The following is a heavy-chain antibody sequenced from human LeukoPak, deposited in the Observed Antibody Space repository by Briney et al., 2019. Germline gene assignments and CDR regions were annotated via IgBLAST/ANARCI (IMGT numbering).Heavy chain of an antibody. Sequence: PGGSLRLSCAASGFTFSNFAMAWVRQVPEKGLEWVSFIRGGGAGAHYADSVRGRFTISRDNSKNTLYLEMNSLRADDTAVYHCAKASYSYGNDAFDIWGQGTKVTVSS. CDR3: AKASYSYGNDAFDI. CDR1: GFTFSNFA. D-gene: IGHD3-16*02. CDR2: IRGGGAGA. V-gene: IGHV3-23*01. J-gene: IGHJ3*02.